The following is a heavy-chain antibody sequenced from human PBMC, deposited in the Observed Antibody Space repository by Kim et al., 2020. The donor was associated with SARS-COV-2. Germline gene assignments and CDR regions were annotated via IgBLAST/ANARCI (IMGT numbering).Heavy chain of an antibody. CDR2: IKQDGSEK. D-gene: IGHD3-22*01. V-gene: IGHV3-7*01. CDR3: ARDVRYDSSGYYDIFRDY. Sequence: LSLTCAASGFTFSSYWMSWVRQAPGKGLEWVANIKQDGSEKYYVDSVKGRFTISRDNAKNSLYLQMNSLRAEDTAVYYCARDVRYDSSGYYDIFRDYWGQGTLVTVSS. CDR1: GFTFSSYW. J-gene: IGHJ4*02.